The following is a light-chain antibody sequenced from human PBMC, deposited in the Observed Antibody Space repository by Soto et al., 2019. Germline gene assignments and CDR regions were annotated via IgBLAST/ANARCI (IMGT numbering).Light chain of an antibody. J-gene: IGLJ2*01. Sequence: QPVLTQPPSASGTPGQSVYISCSGSRSNIGTNPVNWYQQLPGTAPKLLFYTNTQRPSGVPDRFSASKSGTSASLAISGLQSEDEADYYCAAWDDSLNSVIFGGGTKLTVL. V-gene: IGLV1-44*01. CDR2: TNT. CDR3: AAWDDSLNSVI. CDR1: RSNIGTNP.